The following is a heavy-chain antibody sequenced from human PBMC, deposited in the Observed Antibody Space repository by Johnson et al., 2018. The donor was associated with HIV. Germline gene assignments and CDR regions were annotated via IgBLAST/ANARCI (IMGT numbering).Heavy chain of an antibody. V-gene: IGHV3-20*04. CDR1: GFTFDDYG. CDR2: INWNGGST. J-gene: IGHJ3*02. CDR3: ARPSVVTTLTTTPWAFDI. D-gene: IGHD4-17*01. Sequence: EQLVESGGGVVQPGGSLRLSCAVSGFTFDDYGMSWVRQAPGKGLEWVSGINWNGGSTGYADSVKGRFTISRDNSKSMLYLQMNSLRAEDTAVYYWARPSVVTTLTTTPWAFDIWGQGTMVTVSS.